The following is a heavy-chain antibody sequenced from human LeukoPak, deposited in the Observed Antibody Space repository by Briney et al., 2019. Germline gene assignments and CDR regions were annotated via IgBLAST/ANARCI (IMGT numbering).Heavy chain of an antibody. CDR1: GGSISSYY. D-gene: IGHD3-3*01. V-gene: IGHV4-59*13. J-gene: IGHJ5*02. CDR2: IYYSGST. CDR3: ARILDFWSGSAFDP. Sequence: SETLSLTCTVSGGSISSYYWSWIRQPPGKGLEWIGYIYYSGSTNYNPSLKSRVTISVGTSKNQFSLKLSSVTAADTAVYYCARILDFWSGSAFDPWGQGTLVTVSS.